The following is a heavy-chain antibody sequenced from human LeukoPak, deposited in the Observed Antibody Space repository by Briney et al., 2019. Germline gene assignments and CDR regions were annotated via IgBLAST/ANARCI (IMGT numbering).Heavy chain of an antibody. CDR1: GFTVSSNY. Sequence: GGSLRLSCAASGFTVSSNYMSWVRQAPGKGLEWVSVIYSGGSTYYADSVKGRFTISRDNSKNTLYLQMNSLRAEDTAVYYCAREGRDYYGSGSYSDAFDTWGQGTMVTVSS. J-gene: IGHJ3*02. CDR3: AREGRDYYGSGSYSDAFDT. V-gene: IGHV3-53*01. CDR2: IYSGGST. D-gene: IGHD3-10*01.